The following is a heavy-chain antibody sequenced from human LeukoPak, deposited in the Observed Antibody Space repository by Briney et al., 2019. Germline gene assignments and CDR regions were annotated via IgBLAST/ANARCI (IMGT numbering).Heavy chain of an antibody. CDR3: AGYCSGGSCTTFDY. CDR2: ISWNSGSI. D-gene: IGHD2-15*01. CDR1: GFTLDGFA. Sequence: SLRLSWAASGFTLDGFAMHWGRQTPGKGLELVSGISWNSGSIGYADSVKGRFTISRDNAKNSLYLQMNSLRAEDTALYYCAGYCSGGSCTTFDYWGQGTLVTVSS. V-gene: IGHV3-9*01. J-gene: IGHJ4*02.